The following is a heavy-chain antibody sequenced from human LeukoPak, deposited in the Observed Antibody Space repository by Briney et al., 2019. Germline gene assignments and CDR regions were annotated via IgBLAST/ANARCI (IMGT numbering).Heavy chain of an antibody. J-gene: IGHJ5*02. CDR3: ARGGRIAARNWFDP. CDR2: IYSSGSA. CDR1: GGSINSNNYY. V-gene: IGHV4-39*07. Sequence: SETLSLTCTVSGGSINSNNYYWGWIRQPPGKGLEWIGSIYSSGSAYYNPSLKSRVTISVDTSKNQFSLKLNSVTAADTAVYYCARGGRIAARNWFDPWGQGALVTVSS. D-gene: IGHD6-6*01.